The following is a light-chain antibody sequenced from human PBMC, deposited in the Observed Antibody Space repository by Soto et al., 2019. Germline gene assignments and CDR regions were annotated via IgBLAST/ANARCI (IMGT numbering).Light chain of an antibody. V-gene: IGLV1-51*01. Sequence: QSVLTQPPSVSAAQGEKVSISCSGNESNIGKNYVSWYQQFPGTVPKLIIYDNNRRPSVIPDRFSGSKSGTSATLGITGLQTGDEADYYCGPWDSGLSAGMFGGGTKLTVL. CDR3: GPWDSGLSAGM. CDR1: ESNIGKNY. J-gene: IGLJ3*02. CDR2: DNN.